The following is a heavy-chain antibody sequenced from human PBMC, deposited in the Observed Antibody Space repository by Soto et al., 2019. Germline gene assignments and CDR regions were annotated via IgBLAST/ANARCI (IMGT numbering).Heavy chain of an antibody. Sequence: PGSPLKISCAASGFTFSRYAMGWVRQAPGKGLEWVSVISGSGGNIHYADSVKGRFTISRDNSKNTLYLQMNSLRVEDTAVYNCATQDFRGTTGTTWGQGTLVTVSS. D-gene: IGHD1-1*01. J-gene: IGHJ4*02. CDR2: ISGSGGNI. V-gene: IGHV3-23*01. CDR3: ATQDFRGTTGTT. CDR1: GFTFSRYA.